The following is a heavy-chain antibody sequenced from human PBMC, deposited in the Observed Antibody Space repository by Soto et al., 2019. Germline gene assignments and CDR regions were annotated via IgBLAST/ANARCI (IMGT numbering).Heavy chain of an antibody. Sequence: QLQLQESGPGLVKPSETLSLTCTVSGGSISSSSYYWGWIRQPPGKGLEWIGSIYYSGSTYYNPSLKSRVTISVDTSKNQFSLKLSSVTAADTAVYYCASTVIYCSSTSCYAEFDYWGQGTLVTVSS. J-gene: IGHJ4*02. CDR3: ASTVIYCSSTSCYAEFDY. CDR1: GGSISSSSYY. V-gene: IGHV4-39*01. D-gene: IGHD2-2*01. CDR2: IYYSGST.